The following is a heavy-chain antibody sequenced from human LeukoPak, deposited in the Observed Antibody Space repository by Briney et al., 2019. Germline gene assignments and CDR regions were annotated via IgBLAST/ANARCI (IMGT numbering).Heavy chain of an antibody. J-gene: IGHJ6*02. V-gene: IGHV1-46*01. CDR1: GYTFTSYY. CDR2: INPSGGST. D-gene: IGHD1-14*01. CDR3: ARETGMTPPNYYYYGMDV. Sequence: ASVKVSCKASGYTFTSYYVHWMRQAPGQGLEWMGIINPSGGSTTYAQKFQGRVTMTRDTSTSTVYMELSSLRSEDTAVYYCARETGMTPPNYYYYGMDVWGQGTTVTVSS.